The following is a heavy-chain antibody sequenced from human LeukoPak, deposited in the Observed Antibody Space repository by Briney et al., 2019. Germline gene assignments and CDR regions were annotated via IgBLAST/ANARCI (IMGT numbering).Heavy chain of an antibody. V-gene: IGHV4-59*01. D-gene: IGHD4-17*01. CDR3: ARGIESYGDYGY. CDR2: MYNSGST. Sequence: SETLSLTCTVSGGSISGSYWSWIRQPPGKGLEWIAYMYNSGSTNYNPSLKSRVTISIDTSKNQFSLKRGSLTAADTAIYYCARGIESYGDYGYWGQGILVTVSS. J-gene: IGHJ4*02. CDR1: GGSISGSY.